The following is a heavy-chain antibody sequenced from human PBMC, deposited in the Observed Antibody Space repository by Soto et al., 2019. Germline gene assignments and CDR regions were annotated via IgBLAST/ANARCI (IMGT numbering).Heavy chain of an antibody. CDR2: IIPIFGTA. D-gene: IGHD3-9*01. CDR3: ARLYFPGRSPYYYYGMDV. V-gene: IGHV1-69*13. Sequence: ASVKVSCKASGGTFSSYAISWVRQAPGQGLEWMGGIIPIFGTANYAQKFQGRVTITADESTITAYMELSSLRSEDTAVYYCARLYFPGRSPYYYYGMDVWGQGTTVTVSS. CDR1: GGTFSSYA. J-gene: IGHJ6*02.